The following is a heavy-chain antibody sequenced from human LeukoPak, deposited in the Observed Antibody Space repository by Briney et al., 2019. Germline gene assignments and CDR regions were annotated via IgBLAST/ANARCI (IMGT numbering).Heavy chain of an antibody. J-gene: IGHJ4*02. V-gene: IGHV3-21*01. CDR2: ISSSSSSYI. D-gene: IGHD6-13*01. CDR1: GFTFSSYS. CDR3: ARGGAAAASRTFDY. Sequence: GGSLRLSCAASGFTFSSYSMNWVRQAPGKGLEWVSSISSSSSSYIYYADSVKGRFTISRDNAKNSLYLQMNSLRAEDTAVYYCARGGAAAASRTFDYWGQGTLVTVSS.